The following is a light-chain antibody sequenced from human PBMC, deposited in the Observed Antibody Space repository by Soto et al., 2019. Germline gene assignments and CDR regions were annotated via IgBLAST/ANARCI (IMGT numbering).Light chain of an antibody. CDR3: NSFSVSHLDD. CDR1: STDVGGYNA. V-gene: IGLV2-14*03. Sequence: QSVLRQPASVSGPPGQKNTISSTGTSTDVGGYNAVSWYQHHPGKAPKLIIYDVTHRPAAVSDRFSASRSGNSDSLTSSGLQAEDEAEYYSNSFSVSHLDDVGTGTKVTVL. J-gene: IGLJ1*01. CDR2: DVT.